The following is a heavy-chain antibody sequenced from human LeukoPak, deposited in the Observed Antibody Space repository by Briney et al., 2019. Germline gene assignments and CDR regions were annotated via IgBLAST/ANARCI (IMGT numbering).Heavy chain of an antibody. CDR3: ARLGVSIVVVPAAPTYYYYGMDV. D-gene: IGHD2-2*01. J-gene: IGHJ6*02. CDR1: GGSFSGYY. CDR2: INHSGST. V-gene: IGHV4-34*01. Sequence: SETLSPTCAVYGGSFSGYYWSWIRQPPGKGLEWIGEINHSGSTNYNPSLKSRVTISVDTSKNQFSLKLSSVTAADTAVYYCARLGVSIVVVPAAPTYYYYGMDVWGQGTTVTVSS.